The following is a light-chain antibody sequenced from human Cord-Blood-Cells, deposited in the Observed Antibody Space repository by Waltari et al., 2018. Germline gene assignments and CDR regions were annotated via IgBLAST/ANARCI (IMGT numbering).Light chain of an antibody. CDR2: GSS. J-gene: IGKJ2*01. CDR3: QQYGSSRT. V-gene: IGKV3-20*01. CDR1: QSVSSRY. Sequence: EIVLTQSPGTLSLSPGERATLSCRAGQSVSSRYLAWYQQKPGQAPRLPLYGSSSRGTGIPARFSGSGSGTDCTLSSSRLGPENFAVYYCQQYGSSRTFGQGTKLEIK.